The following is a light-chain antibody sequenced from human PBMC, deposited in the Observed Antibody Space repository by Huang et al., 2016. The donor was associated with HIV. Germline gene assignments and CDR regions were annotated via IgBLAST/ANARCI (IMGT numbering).Light chain of an antibody. CDR2: WGS. CDR3: QQYYKTPLT. Sequence: DIVMTQSPDALAVSLGERATITCKSSRSVFHSPNKNNYLAWYQQKPGQPAKMLLYWGSARESGGPDRFNGSGAWKGFTFTISRLQAEDVALYYWQQYYKTPLTFGGGTRVELK. J-gene: IGKJ4*01. V-gene: IGKV4-1*01. CDR1: RSVFHSPNKNNY.